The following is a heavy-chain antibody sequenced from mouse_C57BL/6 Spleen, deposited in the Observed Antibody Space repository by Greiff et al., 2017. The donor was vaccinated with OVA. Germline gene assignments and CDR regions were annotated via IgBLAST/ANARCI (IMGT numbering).Heavy chain of an antibody. Sequence: EVQGVESGGGLVKPGGSLKLSCAASGFTFSDYGMHWVRQAPEKGLEWVAYISSGSSTINYADTVKGRFTISRDNAKNTLFLQMTSLRSEDTAMYYCARGLGRGYWYFDVWGTGTTVTVSS. CDR3: ARGLGRGYWYFDV. CDR2: ISSGSSTI. D-gene: IGHD4-1*01. CDR1: GFTFSDYG. J-gene: IGHJ1*03. V-gene: IGHV5-17*01.